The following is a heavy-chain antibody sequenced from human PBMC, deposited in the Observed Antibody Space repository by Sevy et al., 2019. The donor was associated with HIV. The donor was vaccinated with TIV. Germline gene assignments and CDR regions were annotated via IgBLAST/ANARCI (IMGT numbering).Heavy chain of an antibody. V-gene: IGHV4-59*01. J-gene: IGHJ5*02. CDR3: ARERGIGWTYYDFWSGGNWFDP. CDR2: IYYSGST. Sequence: SETLSLTCTVSGGSISSYYWSWIRQPPGKGLEWIGYIYYSGSTNYNPSLKSRVTISVDTSKNQFSLKLSFVTAADTAVYYCARERGIGWTYYDFWSGGNWFDPWGQGTLVTVSS. D-gene: IGHD3-3*01. CDR1: GGSISSYY.